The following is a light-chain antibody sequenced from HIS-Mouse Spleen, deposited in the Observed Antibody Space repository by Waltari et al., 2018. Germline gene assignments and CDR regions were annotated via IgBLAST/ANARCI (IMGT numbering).Light chain of an antibody. Sequence: QSPLTQPRSVSGSPGQSVTLSCTGTSSDVGGYNYVSWYQQHPGKAPKLMIYDVSKRPSGVPDRFSGSKSGNTASLTISGLQAEDEADYYCCSYAGSYTFVFGGGTKLTVL. CDR1: SSDVGGYNY. V-gene: IGLV2-11*01. CDR2: DVS. CDR3: CSYAGSYTFV. J-gene: IGLJ2*01.